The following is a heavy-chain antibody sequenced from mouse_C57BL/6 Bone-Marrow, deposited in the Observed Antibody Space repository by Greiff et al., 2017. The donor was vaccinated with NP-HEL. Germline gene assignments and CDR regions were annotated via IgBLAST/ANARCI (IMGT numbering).Heavy chain of an antibody. J-gene: IGHJ1*03. Sequence: QVQLQQSDAELVKPGASVKISCKVSGYTFTDHTIHWMKQRPEQGQEWIGYIYPRDGSTKYNEKFKGKATLTADKSSSAAYMQLNSLTSEDSAVYFCARPFYYYGSKDWYFDVWGTGTTVTVSS. CDR3: ARPFYYYGSKDWYFDV. CDR1: GYTFTDHT. D-gene: IGHD1-1*01. CDR2: IYPRDGST. V-gene: IGHV1-78*01.